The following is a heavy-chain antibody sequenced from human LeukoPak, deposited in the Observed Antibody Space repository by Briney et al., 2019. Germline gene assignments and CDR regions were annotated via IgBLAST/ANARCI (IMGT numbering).Heavy chain of an antibody. Sequence: PSETLSVTCTVSGGSINSYYWSWIRQPRGKGLEWIGYIYYSGSTNYNPSLKSRVTISVDTSKNQFSLKLSSVTAADTAVYYCARSGGYSYGFFDYWGQGTLVTVSS. V-gene: IGHV4-59*08. CDR1: GGSINSYY. CDR2: IYYSGST. D-gene: IGHD5-18*01. CDR3: ARSGGYSYGFFDY. J-gene: IGHJ4*02.